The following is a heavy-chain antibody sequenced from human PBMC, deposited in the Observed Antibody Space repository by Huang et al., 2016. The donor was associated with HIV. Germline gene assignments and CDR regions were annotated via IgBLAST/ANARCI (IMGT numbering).Heavy chain of an antibody. CDR3: WISVVTASGY. V-gene: IGHV3-73*02. J-gene: IGHJ4*02. CDR2: IRSQANCYAT. D-gene: IGHD2-21*02. CDR1: GLTFSGSA. Sequence: EVQLVESGGGLVQPGGSVKLSCAASGLTFSGSAMHGVRQGSGKGLGCVGRIRSQANCYATADAASVKGRFTIYRDESKNTAYLHMTSRRTEDTAVYYCWISVVTASGYWGQGTLVTVSS.